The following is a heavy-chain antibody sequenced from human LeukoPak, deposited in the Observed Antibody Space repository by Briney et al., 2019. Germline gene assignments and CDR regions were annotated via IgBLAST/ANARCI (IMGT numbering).Heavy chain of an antibody. Sequence: SGRSLRLSCAGSGFTFGGYGMHWFRQTPGKGLEWVAVIAYDGSRAFYADSVKGRFTISRDNSKNTMSVQMDDPRAEDTAVYYCTRYNNDHFDYWGQGTLVTVSS. CDR2: IAYDGSRA. CDR3: TRYNNDHFDY. CDR1: GFTFGGYG. V-gene: IGHV3-33*01. J-gene: IGHJ4*02. D-gene: IGHD1-14*01.